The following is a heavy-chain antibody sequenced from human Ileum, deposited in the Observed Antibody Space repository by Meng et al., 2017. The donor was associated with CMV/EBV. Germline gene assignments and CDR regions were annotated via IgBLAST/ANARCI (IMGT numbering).Heavy chain of an antibody. CDR1: GGSISSSSYY. J-gene: IGHJ6*02. CDR3: ARDRGAVAGDHYYYYYGMDV. Sequence: SDTLSLTCTVSGGSISSSSYYWGWIRQPPGKGLEWIGSIYYSGSTYYNPSLKSRVTISVDTSKNQFSLKLSSVTAADTAVYYCARDRGAVAGDHYYYYYGMDVWGQGTTVTVSS. D-gene: IGHD6-19*01. CDR2: IYYSGST. V-gene: IGHV4-39*07.